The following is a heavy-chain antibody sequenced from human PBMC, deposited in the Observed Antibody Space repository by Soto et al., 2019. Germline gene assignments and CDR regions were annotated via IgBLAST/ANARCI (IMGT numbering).Heavy chain of an antibody. CDR2: MYYSGTT. Sequence: SETLSLTCTVSGGSISSSDFYWGWLRQPPGKGLDFIGSMYYSGTTYYNPSLKNRITISVDTSKNQFSLKLISVTAADTAVYYCAVVDSTRNWFAPWGQGALVPVSS. CDR3: AVVDSTRNWFAP. J-gene: IGHJ5*02. CDR1: GGSISSSDFY. D-gene: IGHD3-22*01. V-gene: IGHV4-39*01.